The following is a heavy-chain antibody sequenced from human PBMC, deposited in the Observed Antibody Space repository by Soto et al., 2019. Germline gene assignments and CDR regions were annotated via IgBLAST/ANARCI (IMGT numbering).Heavy chain of an antibody. CDR1: GYTFTSYA. CDR2: INAGNGNT. D-gene: IGHD3-10*01. CDR3: ARDPSGYYGMDV. V-gene: IGHV1-3*01. J-gene: IGHJ6*02. Sequence: QVQLVQSGAEVKKPGASVKVSCKASGYTFTSYAMHWVRQAPGQRLEWMGWINAGNGNTKYSQKFQGRVTITRDTTANTAYMELSRLSSEDTAVSDCARDPSGYYGMDVWGQGTTVTVSS.